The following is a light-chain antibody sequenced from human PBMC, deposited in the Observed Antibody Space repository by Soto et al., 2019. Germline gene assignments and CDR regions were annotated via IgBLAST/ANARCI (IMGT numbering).Light chain of an antibody. J-gene: IGKJ2*01. CDR2: GAS. Sequence: EIVMTQSPATLSVSLGDRATLSCRASQSVGSYLAWYQQKPGQAPRHLIYGASTRATGIPARFSGSGSETDFTLNISSLQSEDFAVYYCQQYDSWPPSYTFGQGTKLEI. CDR3: QQYDSWPPSYT. CDR1: QSVGSY. V-gene: IGKV3-15*01.